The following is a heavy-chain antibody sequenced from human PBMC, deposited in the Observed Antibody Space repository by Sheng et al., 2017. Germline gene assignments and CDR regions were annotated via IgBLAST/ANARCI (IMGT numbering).Heavy chain of an antibody. V-gene: IGHV1-18*01. CDR3: ARDRGRRVSQRWGHNDAFDI. CDR2: ISAYNGNT. Sequence: QVQLVQSGAEVKKPGASVKVSCKASGYTFTSYGISWVRQAPGQGLEWMGWISAYNGNTNYAQKLQGRVTMTTDTSTSTAYMELRSLRSDDTAVYYCARDRGRRVSQRWGHNDAFDIWAKGQWSPSLQ. D-gene: IGHD3-10*01. CDR1: GYTFTSYG. J-gene: IGHJ3*02.